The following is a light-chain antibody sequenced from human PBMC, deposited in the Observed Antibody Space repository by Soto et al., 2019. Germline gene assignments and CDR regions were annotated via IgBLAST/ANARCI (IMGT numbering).Light chain of an antibody. Sequence: DVHMTQSPSSLSASVGDRVPMTCQASQDISDHLNWYQHKEGEAPKLLIYDASNLETGVPSRFSGSGSGTDFTLTISSLQPQDIEPYYCQHFANLPMTFGQGTRLEIK. V-gene: IGKV1-33*01. CDR2: DAS. J-gene: IGKJ5*01. CDR1: QDISDH. CDR3: QHFANLPMT.